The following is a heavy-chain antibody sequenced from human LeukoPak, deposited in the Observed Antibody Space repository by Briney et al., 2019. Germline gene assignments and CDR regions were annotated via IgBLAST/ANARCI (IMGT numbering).Heavy chain of an antibody. CDR1: GYTFTSYA. V-gene: IGHV1-3*01. J-gene: IGHJ5*02. CDR2: INAGNGNT. D-gene: IGHD2-15*01. CDR3: ARDHLSATRNSYWFDP. Sequence: ASVKVSCKASGYTFTSYAMHWVRQGPGQRLEWMGWINAGNGNTKYSQKFQGRVTITRDTSASTAYMELSSLRSEDTAVYYCARDHLSATRNSYWFDPWGQGTLVTVSS.